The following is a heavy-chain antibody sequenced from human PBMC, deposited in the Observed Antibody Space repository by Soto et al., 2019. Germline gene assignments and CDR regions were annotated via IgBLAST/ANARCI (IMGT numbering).Heavy chain of an antibody. D-gene: IGHD4-17*01. J-gene: IGHJ4*02. CDR3: VKASTVTYYFDY. Sequence: GGSLRLSCAASGFTFSSYAMIWVRQAPGKGLEWVSAISGSGGSTYYADSVRGRFTISRDNSKNTLYLQMNSLRAEDTAVYYCVKASTVTYYFDYWGQGTLVTVSS. CDR1: GFTFSSYA. V-gene: IGHV3-23*01. CDR2: ISGSGGST.